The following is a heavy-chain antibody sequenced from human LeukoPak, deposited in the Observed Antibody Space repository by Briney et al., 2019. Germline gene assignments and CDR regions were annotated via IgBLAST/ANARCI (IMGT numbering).Heavy chain of an antibody. J-gene: IGHJ4*02. D-gene: IGHD3-22*01. CDR3: ARVSPPRNYYDSSGYYYSRPGRWGPGYFFDY. CDR2: ISAYNGNT. CDR1: GYTFTSYG. V-gene: IGHV1-18*01. Sequence: ASVKVSCKASGYTFTSYGISWVRQAPGQGLEWMGWISAYNGNTNYAQKLQGRVTMTTDTSTSTAYMELRSLRSDDTAVYYCARVSPPRNYYDSSGYYYSRPGRWGPGYFFDYWGQGTLVTVSS.